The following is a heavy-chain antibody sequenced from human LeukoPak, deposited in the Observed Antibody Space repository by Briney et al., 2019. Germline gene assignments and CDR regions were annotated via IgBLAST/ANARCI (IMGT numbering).Heavy chain of an antibody. D-gene: IGHD4-23*01. V-gene: IGHV1-2*02. CDR3: AREPPTRYGGNDGY. CDR2: INPNSGGT. CDR1: GYTFTGYY. J-gene: IGHJ4*02. Sequence: ASVKVSCKASGYTFTGYYMHWVRQAPGQGLEWMGWINPNSGGTSYAQKFQGRVTMTRDTSISTAYMELSRLRSDDTAVYYCAREPPTRYGGNDGYWGQGTLVTVSS.